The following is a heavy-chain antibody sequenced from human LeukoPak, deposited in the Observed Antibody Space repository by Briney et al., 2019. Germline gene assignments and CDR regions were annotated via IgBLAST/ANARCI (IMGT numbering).Heavy chain of an antibody. Sequence: ASVKVSCKASGYTFTRYGISWVRQAPGQGLEWMGWISAYNGNTNYAQKLQGRVTMTTDTSTSTAYMELRSLRSDDTAVYYCARHQGLLWFGESTYFDYWGQGTLVTVSS. CDR2: ISAYNGNT. CDR3: ARHQGLLWFGESTYFDY. D-gene: IGHD3-10*01. J-gene: IGHJ4*02. CDR1: GYTFTRYG. V-gene: IGHV1-18*01.